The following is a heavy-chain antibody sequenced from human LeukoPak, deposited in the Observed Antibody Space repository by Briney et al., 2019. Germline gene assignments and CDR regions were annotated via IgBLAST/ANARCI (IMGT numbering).Heavy chain of an antibody. V-gene: IGHV3-66*01. Sequence: GGSLRLSCAASGFTVSSNYMSWVRQAPGKELEWVSVIYSGGSTYYADSVKGRFTISRDNSKNTLYLQMNSLRAEDTAVYYCARGHYDILTGYLYRGYGMDVWGQGTTVTVSS. J-gene: IGHJ6*02. D-gene: IGHD3-9*01. CDR3: ARGHYDILTGYLYRGYGMDV. CDR2: IYSGGST. CDR1: GFTVSSNY.